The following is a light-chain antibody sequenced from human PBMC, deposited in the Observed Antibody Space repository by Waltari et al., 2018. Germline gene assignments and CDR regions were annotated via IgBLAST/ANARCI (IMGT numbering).Light chain of an antibody. CDR1: QSISSN. V-gene: IGKV3-15*01. CDR2: GAS. Sequence: EIVMTQSPATLSVSPGERATLSCRASQSISSNLAWYQQNPGKAPRPLIYGASTRATGIPARFSGSGSGTEFTLTISSLQSEDFAVYYCQQYNDWPRTFGQGTKVEIK. J-gene: IGKJ1*01. CDR3: QQYNDWPRT.